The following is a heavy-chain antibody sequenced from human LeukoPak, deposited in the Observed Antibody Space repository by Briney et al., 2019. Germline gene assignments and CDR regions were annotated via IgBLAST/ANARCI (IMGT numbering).Heavy chain of an antibody. V-gene: IGHV3-49*04. CDR2: IRSKAYGGTT. Sequence: GGSLRLSCAASGFTFSIAWMTWVRQAPGKGLEWVGFIRSKAYGGTTEYAASVKGRFTISRDDSKSIAYLQMNSLKTEDTAVYYCTRDELRQLQQWGQGTLVTVSS. CDR1: GFTFSIAW. J-gene: IGHJ4*02. D-gene: IGHD1-7*01. CDR3: TRDELRQLQQ.